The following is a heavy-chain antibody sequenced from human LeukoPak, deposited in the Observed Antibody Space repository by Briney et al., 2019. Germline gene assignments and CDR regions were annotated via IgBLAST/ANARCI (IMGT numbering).Heavy chain of an antibody. J-gene: IGHJ6*02. CDR2: LSGSGGTT. CDR3: ARDHAYSGSYRPYGMDV. D-gene: IGHD1-26*01. V-gene: IGHV3-23*01. CDR1: GFTFKNYP. Sequence: GGSLRLSCAASGFTFKNYPMSWVRQAPGKGLEWVSTLSGSGGTTVYADSVRGRFTISRDNSKNTLYLQMNSLRAEDTAVYYCARDHAYSGSYRPYGMDVWGQGTTVTVSS.